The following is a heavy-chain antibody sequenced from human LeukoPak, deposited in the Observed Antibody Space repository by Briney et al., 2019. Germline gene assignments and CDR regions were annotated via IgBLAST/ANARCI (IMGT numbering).Heavy chain of an antibody. CDR3: ARTRRGYSSDGAFDI. CDR2: IYTSGST. Sequence: SETLSLTCTVSGGSISSYYWSWIRQPAGKGLEWIGRIYTSGSTNYNPSLKSRVTMSVDTSKNQFSLKLSSVAAADTAVYYCARTRRGYSSDGAFDIWGQGTMVTFSS. V-gene: IGHV4-4*07. D-gene: IGHD6-19*01. J-gene: IGHJ3*02. CDR1: GGSISSYY.